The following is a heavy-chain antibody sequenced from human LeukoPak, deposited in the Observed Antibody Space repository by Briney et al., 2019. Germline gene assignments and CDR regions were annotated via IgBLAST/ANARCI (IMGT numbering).Heavy chain of an antibody. CDR1: GGSISSYY. CDR3: ARFALGRDLVEYYFDY. D-gene: IGHD3-16*01. J-gene: IGHJ4*02. Sequence: PSETLSLTCTVSGGSISSYYWSWIRQPPGKGLEWIGEINHSGSTNYNPSLKSRVTISVDTSKNQFSLKLSSVTAADTAVYYCARFALGRDLVEYYFDYWGQGTLVTVSS. CDR2: INHSGST. V-gene: IGHV4-34*01.